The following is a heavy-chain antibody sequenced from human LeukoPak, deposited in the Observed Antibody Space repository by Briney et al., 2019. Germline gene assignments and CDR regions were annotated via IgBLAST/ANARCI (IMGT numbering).Heavy chain of an antibody. J-gene: IGHJ4*02. CDR1: GYTFTGYY. CDR2: INPNSGGT. D-gene: IGHD3-22*01. CDR3: ARDPPPYYYDSSGYSDY. Sequence: ASVKVSCKASGYTFTGYYMHWVRQAPGQGLEWMGWINPNSGGTNYAQKFQGRVTMTRDTSISTAYMELSRLRSDDTAVYYCARDPPPYYYDSSGYSDYWGQGTLVTVSS. V-gene: IGHV1-2*02.